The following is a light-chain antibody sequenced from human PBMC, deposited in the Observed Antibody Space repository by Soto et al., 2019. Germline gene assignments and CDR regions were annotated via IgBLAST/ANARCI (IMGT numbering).Light chain of an antibody. Sequence: EIVLTQSPATLSLSPGERATLSCRASQSVGNYLAWYQQKPGQAPRLLIYDASSRATGIPARFSGGGSGTDFTLTISSLGSEDFAVYYCQQRGTWPPITFGQGTRLDIK. J-gene: IGKJ5*01. V-gene: IGKV3-11*01. CDR3: QQRGTWPPIT. CDR2: DAS. CDR1: QSVGNY.